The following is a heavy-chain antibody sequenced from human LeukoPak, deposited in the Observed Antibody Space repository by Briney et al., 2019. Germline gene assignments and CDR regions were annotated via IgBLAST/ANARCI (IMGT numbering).Heavy chain of an antibody. V-gene: IGHV4-34*01. CDR3: ARAAAPPHSFDY. J-gene: IGHJ4*02. Sequence: PSETLSLTCAVYGGSFSGYYWSWIRQPPGKGLEWIGEVNHSGSTNYNPSLKSRVTISVDTSKNQFSLKLSSVTAADTAVYYRARAAAPPHSFDYWGQGTLVTVSS. CDR2: VNHSGST. D-gene: IGHD6-13*01. CDR1: GGSFSGYY.